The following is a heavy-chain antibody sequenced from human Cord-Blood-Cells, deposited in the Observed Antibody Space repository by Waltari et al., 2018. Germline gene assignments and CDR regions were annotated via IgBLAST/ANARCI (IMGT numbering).Heavy chain of an antibody. Sequence: EVQLVESGGGLVKPGGSLRLSCAASGFTFSNAWMSWGRQAPGKGLGWVGRIKSKTDGETTDYAAPVKGRFTISRDDSKNMLYLQMNSLKTEDSAVYYCTTDMEYSSFPFDYWGQGTLVTVSS. CDR2: IKSKTDGETT. J-gene: IGHJ4*02. V-gene: IGHV3-15*01. CDR1: GFTFSNAW. D-gene: IGHD6-6*01. CDR3: TTDMEYSSFPFDY.